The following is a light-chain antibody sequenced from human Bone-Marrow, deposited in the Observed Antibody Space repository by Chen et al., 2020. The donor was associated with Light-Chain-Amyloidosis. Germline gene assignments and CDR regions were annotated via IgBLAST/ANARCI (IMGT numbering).Light chain of an antibody. V-gene: IGLV3-25*03. Sequence: SYQLTQPPSVPVSPGQTARITCSGDDLPTKYAYWYQQKPGQAPVLVIHRDTERPSGISERFSSSSSGTTATLTISGVQAEDEADYHCQSADSSGTYEVIFGGGTKLTVL. CDR2: RDT. J-gene: IGLJ2*01. CDR1: DLPTKY. CDR3: QSADSSGTYEVI.